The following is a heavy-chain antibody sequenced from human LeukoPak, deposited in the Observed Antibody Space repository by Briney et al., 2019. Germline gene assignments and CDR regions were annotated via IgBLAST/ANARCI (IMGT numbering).Heavy chain of an antibody. J-gene: IGHJ6*02. Sequence: SQTLSLTCAVSGGSISSGGYSWSWIRQPPGKGLEWIGYIYHSGSTYYNPSLKSRVTISVDTSKNQFSLKLSSVTAADTAVYYCARDKAWTYCSGGSCYSGYYYGMDVWGQGTTVTVSS. D-gene: IGHD2-15*01. CDR1: GGSISSGGYS. CDR2: IYHSGST. CDR3: ARDKAWTYCSGGSCYSGYYYGMDV. V-gene: IGHV4-30-2*05.